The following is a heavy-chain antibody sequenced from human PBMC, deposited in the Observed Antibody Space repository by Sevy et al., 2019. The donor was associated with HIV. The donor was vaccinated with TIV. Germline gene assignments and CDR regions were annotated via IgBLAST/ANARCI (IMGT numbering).Heavy chain of an antibody. D-gene: IGHD2-21*01. Sequence: SETLSLTCSVTGGSIRRGDYFWGWIRQSPGKGLEWIGSITDSGSTSYNPSPKSRVTMSVDTSKNQFSLKLSSMTAADPAVPYCARMRGGDGNGWFYYYMGVWGKGTTVTVSS. J-gene: IGHJ6*03. CDR1: GGSIRRGDYF. CDR2: ITDSGST. CDR3: ARMRGGDGNGWFYYYMGV. V-gene: IGHV4-39*01.